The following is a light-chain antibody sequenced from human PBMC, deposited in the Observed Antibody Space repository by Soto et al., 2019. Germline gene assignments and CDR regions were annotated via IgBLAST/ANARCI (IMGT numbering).Light chain of an antibody. J-gene: IGLJ1*01. CDR2: EVT. CDR1: SGDVGGYDY. CDR3: SSYAGSDNPYV. V-gene: IGLV2-8*01. Sequence: QSVLTQPPSVSGAPGQTVIISCTGTSGDVGGYDYVSWYQQHPGKAPKLMIYEVTKRPLGVPDRFSGSKSGNTASLTVSGLQAEDEADYYCSSYAGSDNPYVFGTGTKLTVL.